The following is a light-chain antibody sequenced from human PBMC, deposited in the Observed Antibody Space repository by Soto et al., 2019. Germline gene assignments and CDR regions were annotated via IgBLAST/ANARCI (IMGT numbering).Light chain of an antibody. J-gene: IGKJ3*01. CDR3: QQYDDRPPS. Sequence: DIQMTQSPSSLSASVGDRVTITCQASQHISTYLNWFQQKPGKAPELLIYDASNFVPGVPSSFSGSGPGTDFTFTISSLQPEDIATYYCQQYDDRPPSFGPGTKVDIK. CDR2: DAS. V-gene: IGKV1-33*01. CDR1: QHISTY.